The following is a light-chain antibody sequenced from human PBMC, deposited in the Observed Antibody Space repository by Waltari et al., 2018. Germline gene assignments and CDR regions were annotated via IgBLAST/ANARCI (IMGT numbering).Light chain of an antibody. CDR2: EVS. Sequence: QSALTQPASVSGSPGQSITIPCTGTSRDVGNYNLFSWYQQHPGKAPKLIIYEVSQRPSGVSNRFSGSKSGTTASLTISGLQAEDEADFYCCSYAGSGSSVVFGGGTKLTVL. J-gene: IGLJ2*01. V-gene: IGLV2-23*02. CDR3: CSYAGSGSSVV. CDR1: SRDVGNYNL.